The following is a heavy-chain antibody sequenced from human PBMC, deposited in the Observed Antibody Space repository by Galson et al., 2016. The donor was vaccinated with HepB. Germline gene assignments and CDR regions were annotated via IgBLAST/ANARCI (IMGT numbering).Heavy chain of an antibody. D-gene: IGHD2-15*01. V-gene: IGHV5-10-1*01. J-gene: IGHJ6*02. CDR1: GYSFSTYW. CDR3: ARQGSSAGELYYYYGMDV. Sequence: QSGAEVKKPGESLRISCKDSGYSFSTYWIIWVRQMPGKGLEWMGRIDPSDSYTNYSPSFQGHITISADKSISTAYLQWSSLKASDTGIYYCARQGSSAGELYYYYGMDVWGQGTPVTVSS. CDR2: IDPSDSYT.